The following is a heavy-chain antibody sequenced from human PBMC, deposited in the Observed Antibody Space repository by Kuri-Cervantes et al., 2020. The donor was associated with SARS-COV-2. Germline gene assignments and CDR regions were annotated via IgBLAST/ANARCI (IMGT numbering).Heavy chain of an antibody. D-gene: IGHD2-2*02. Sequence: GSLRLSCAASGFTFSSYSMNWVRQAPGKGLEWIGEINHSGSTNYNPSLKSRVTISVDTSKNQFSLKLSSVTAADTAVYYCARESSPEPQGYGYCSSTSCYRFDYWGQGTRGTVSS. J-gene: IGHJ4*02. CDR2: INHSGST. CDR1: GFTFSSYS. V-gene: IGHV4-34*01. CDR3: ARESSPEPQGYGYCSSTSCYRFDY.